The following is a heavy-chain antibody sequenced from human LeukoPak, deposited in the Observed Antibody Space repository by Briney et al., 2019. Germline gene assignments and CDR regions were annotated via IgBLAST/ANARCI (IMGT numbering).Heavy chain of an antibody. CDR2: IYHSGST. V-gene: IGHV4-38-2*02. CDR3: ARDRYYYDSSGTRWFDP. J-gene: IGHJ5*02. Sequence: SETLSLTCTVSGYSISSGYYWGWIRQPPGKGLEWIGSIYHSGSTNYNPSLKSRVTISVDTSKNQFSLKLSSVTAADTAVYYCARDRYYYDSSGTRWFDPWGQGTLVAVSS. CDR1: GYSISSGYY. D-gene: IGHD3-22*01.